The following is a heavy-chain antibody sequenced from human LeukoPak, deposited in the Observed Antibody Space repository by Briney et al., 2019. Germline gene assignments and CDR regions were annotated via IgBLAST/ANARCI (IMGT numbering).Heavy chain of an antibody. CDR2: INSDGSST. Sequence: GGSLRLSCAASGFTFSSYWMHWVHQAPGKGLVWVSRINSDGSSTSYADSVKGRFTISRDNAKNTLYLQRNSLRAEDTAVYYCARVVSGYYDSSGYRDYWGQGTLVTVSS. V-gene: IGHV3-74*01. J-gene: IGHJ4*02. CDR1: GFTFSSYW. D-gene: IGHD3-22*01. CDR3: ARVVSGYYDSSGYRDY.